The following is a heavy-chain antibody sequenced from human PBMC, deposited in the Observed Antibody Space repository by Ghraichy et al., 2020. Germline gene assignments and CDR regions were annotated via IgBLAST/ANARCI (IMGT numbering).Heavy chain of an antibody. D-gene: IGHD2-2*01. J-gene: IGHJ4*02. V-gene: IGHV3-53*01. Sequence: GGSLRLSCAASGLSVSNNYMRWVRQAPGKGLEWVSLIYSGGATFYADSVKGRFTISRHNSENTLYLQMNNLRTEDTAMYYCARDRHCNDTSCFGLWGQGTMVTVSS. CDR2: IYSGGAT. CDR3: ARDRHCNDTSCFGL. CDR1: GLSVSNNY.